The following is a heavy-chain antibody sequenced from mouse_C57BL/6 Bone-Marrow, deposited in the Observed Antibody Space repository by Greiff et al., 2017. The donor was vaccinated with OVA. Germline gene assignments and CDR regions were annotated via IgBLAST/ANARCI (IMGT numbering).Heavy chain of an antibody. CDR2: ISNLAYSI. CDR3: ARHRGDWYFDV. J-gene: IGHJ1*03. V-gene: IGHV5-15*01. CDR1: GFTFSDYG. D-gene: IGHD3-3*01. Sequence: EVKLMESGGGLVQPGGSLKLSCAASGFTFSDYGMAWVRQAPRKGPGWVAFISNLAYSIYYADTVTGRFTISRENAKNTLYLEMSSLRSEDTAMYYCARHRGDWYFDVWGTGTTVTVSS.